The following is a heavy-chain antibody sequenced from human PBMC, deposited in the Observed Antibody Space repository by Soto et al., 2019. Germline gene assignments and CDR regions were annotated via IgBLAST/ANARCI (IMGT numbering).Heavy chain of an antibody. Sequence: PVGSLRLSCVASGFPFSSYAMSWVRQTPGKGLEWVSGVSGSGGRTYYADSVKGRFTISRDNSNNTLSLQMHILRVEDTAVYFCAKGGYYSLFDIWGQGTMVTVSS. CDR1: GFPFSSYA. V-gene: IGHV3-23*01. CDR3: AKGGYYSLFDI. J-gene: IGHJ3*02. D-gene: IGHD3-16*01. CDR2: VSGSGGRT.